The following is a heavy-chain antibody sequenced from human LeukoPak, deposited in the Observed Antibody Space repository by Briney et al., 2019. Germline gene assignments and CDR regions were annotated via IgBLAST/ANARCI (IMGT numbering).Heavy chain of an antibody. D-gene: IGHD2-2*01. CDR2: INANRGGT. J-gene: IGHJ4*02. Sequence: ASVKVSCKATGYTFTSHGISWVRQAPGQGLEWMGWINANRGGTNYAQRFQGRVTMTRDTSITTAYMELSRLKSDDTAVYYCARRYCSSTSCYYFDYWGQGTLVTVSS. V-gene: IGHV1-2*02. CDR3: ARRYCSSTSCYYFDY. CDR1: GYTFTSHG.